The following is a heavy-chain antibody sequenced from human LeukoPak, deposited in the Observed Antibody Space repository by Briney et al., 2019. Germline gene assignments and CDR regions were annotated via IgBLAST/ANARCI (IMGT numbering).Heavy chain of an antibody. CDR2: MNPNSGNT. Sequence: ASVKVSCKASGGTFSSYAISWVRQAPGQGLEWMGWMNPNSGNTGYAQKFQGRVTITRNTSISTAYMELSSLRSEDTAVYYCATRIGSYLDAFDIWGQGTMVTVSS. J-gene: IGHJ3*02. CDR3: ATRIGSYLDAFDI. CDR1: GGTFSSYA. D-gene: IGHD1-26*01. V-gene: IGHV1-8*03.